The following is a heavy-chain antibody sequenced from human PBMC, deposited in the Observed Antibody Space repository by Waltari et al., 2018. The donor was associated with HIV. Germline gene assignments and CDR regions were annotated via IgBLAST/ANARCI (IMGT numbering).Heavy chain of an antibody. V-gene: IGHV4-34*01. D-gene: IGHD4-17*01. CDR3: ASRGAPTPVTTDS. J-gene: IGHJ5*01. Sequence: QMQLQQWGAGPLKPSETLSLTCAVQGGSFSGYHWSWIRHHPGKELEWIGEMSPSRSTKYNPSLKSRVTISVDTSKNQFSLRLKSVTAADTAVFYCASRGAPTPVTTDSWGQGTLVIVSS. CDR1: GGSFSGYH. CDR2: MSPSRST.